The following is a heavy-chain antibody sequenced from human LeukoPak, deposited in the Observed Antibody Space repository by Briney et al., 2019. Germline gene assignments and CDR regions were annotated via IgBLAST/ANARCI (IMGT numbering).Heavy chain of an antibody. CDR2: IYSGGST. J-gene: IGHJ3*02. CDR1: GFTVSSNY. D-gene: IGHD3-16*01. CDR3: ARAGRLIAFDI. V-gene: IGHV3-53*01. Sequence: PGGSLRLSCAASGFTVSSNYMSWVRQAPGKGLKWVSVIYSGGSTYYADSVEGRFTISRDNSKNTLYLQMNSLRAEDTAVYYCARAGRLIAFDIWGQGTMVTVSS.